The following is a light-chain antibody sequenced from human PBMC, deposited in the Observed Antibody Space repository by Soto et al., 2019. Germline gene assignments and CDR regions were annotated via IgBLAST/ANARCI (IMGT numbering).Light chain of an antibody. CDR2: AAS. CDR3: QQSYNTPIT. J-gene: IGKJ3*01. CDR1: QSISSY. Sequence: DIQMTQSPSSLSASVGDRVTITCRASQSISSYLNWYQQKPGKAPNLLIHAASSLQSGVPSRFSGSGSGTDFTLTISRLQPDDLATYYCQQSYNTPITFGTGTKVDI. V-gene: IGKV1-39*01.